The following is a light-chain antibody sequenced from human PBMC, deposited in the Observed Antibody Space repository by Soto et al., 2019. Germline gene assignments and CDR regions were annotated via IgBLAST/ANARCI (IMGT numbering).Light chain of an antibody. CDR2: SAS. J-gene: IGKJ1*01. CDR1: QRVSSM. Sequence: EIVITQPPGTLSLSPGQRATLSCGARQRVSSMLAWYQQSPGQAPRLIIYSASTRATGIPARFSGSGSGTEFTHTISSLQSEDFAVYYCHQYNHWLTWTFGQGTNVDIK. V-gene: IGKV3-15*01. CDR3: HQYNHWLTWT.